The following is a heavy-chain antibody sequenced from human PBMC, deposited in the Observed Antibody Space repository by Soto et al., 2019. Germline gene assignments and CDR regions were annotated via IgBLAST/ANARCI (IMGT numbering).Heavy chain of an antibody. Sequence: PSEIVPRTYSVSGVSPNTHHWIFIRQAPGKALEWIGNIYDSGSTNYIPALTSRGSMSVDTSKNLFSLKMNSVTAADTAVYYCARSSMVPVDHFDFWGQGIVLAVSS. CDR3: ARSSMVPVDHFDF. D-gene: IGHD3-10*01. J-gene: IGHJ4*02. V-gene: IGHV4-59*11. CDR2: IYDSGST. CDR1: GVSPNTHH.